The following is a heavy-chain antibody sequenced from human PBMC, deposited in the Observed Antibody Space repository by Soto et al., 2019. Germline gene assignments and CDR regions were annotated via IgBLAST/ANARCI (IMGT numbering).Heavy chain of an antibody. CDR1: GDSISRSRSH. CDR3: ARRMSSGLWAFDS. V-gene: IGHV4-39*01. Sequence: SETLSLTCKVSGDSISRSRSHWCSWIRQPPGKGVEWTGRLPATVITAHIPSLAGRFTISVDAPNNKFSLEVTSVTAADTGFYYCARRMSSGLWAFDSWGQGTPVTVS. D-gene: IGHD6-19*01. CDR2: LPATVIT. J-gene: IGHJ4*02.